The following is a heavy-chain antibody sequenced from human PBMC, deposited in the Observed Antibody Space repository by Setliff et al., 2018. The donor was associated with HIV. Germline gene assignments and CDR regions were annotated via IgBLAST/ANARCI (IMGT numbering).Heavy chain of an antibody. D-gene: IGHD2-8*02. Sequence: ETLSLTCTVSGVSITSTNFYWGWIRQPPGKGLEWIGSISSGGNTYYNTSLKSRVTMSIDTSNNQFSLKLSSVTAADTSVYHCARLYLNTGGYWASTYRYPDLWGRGTLVTVSS. J-gene: IGHJ2*01. CDR3: ARLYLNTGGYWASTYRYPDL. CDR2: ISSGGNT. V-gene: IGHV4-39*01. CDR1: GVSITSTNFY.